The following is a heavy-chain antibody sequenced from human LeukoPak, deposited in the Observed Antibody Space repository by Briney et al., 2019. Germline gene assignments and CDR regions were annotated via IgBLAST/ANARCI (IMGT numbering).Heavy chain of an antibody. CDR2: ILHSGTT. CDR3: ARLHMITDNWFDP. D-gene: IGHD3-16*01. Sequence: SQTLSLTCAVSGGSLSSGGYSWSWIRQPPGKGLEYIGYILHSGTTYYNPSLKTRVTMSVDRSKNQFSLRLNSVAAADTAVYYRARLHMITDNWFDPWGQGTLVTVSS. CDR1: GGSLSSGGYS. V-gene: IGHV4-30-2*01. J-gene: IGHJ5*02.